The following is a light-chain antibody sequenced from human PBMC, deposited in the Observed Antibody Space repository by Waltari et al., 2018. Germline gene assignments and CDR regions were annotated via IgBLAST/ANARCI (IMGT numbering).Light chain of an antibody. CDR1: SSDLGDYNY. CDR2: EVS. Sequence: QSALTQSPSASGSPGQSVTISCTGTSSDLGDYNYVSWYQQHPGKAPKLRFYEVSKRPSGVPDRFSGSNSGNTASLTVSGLQAEDEADYYCCSYVGSNNNYVFGTGTKVTVL. J-gene: IGLJ1*01. CDR3: CSYVGSNNNYV. V-gene: IGLV2-8*01.